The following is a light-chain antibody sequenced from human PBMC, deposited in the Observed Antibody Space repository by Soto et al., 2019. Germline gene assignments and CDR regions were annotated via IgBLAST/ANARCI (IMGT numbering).Light chain of an antibody. CDR2: DAS. V-gene: IGKV3-11*01. J-gene: IGKJ5*01. CDR1: QSVSSY. Sequence: IVLTQSPATLYLSPGERATLSCRASQSVSSYLAWYQQKPGQAPRRLIYDASNRATGIPARFSGSVSGTDVTLTISSLEPEDVAVYYCQQRSNWPPTITFGQGTRLEI. CDR3: QQRSNWPPTIT.